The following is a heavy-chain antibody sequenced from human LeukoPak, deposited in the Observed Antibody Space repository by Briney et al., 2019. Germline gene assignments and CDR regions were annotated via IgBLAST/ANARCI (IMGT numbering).Heavy chain of an antibody. CDR3: AKEYQRMNMVRGSLDQ. J-gene: IGHJ4*02. CDR2: IWADGSNR. V-gene: IGHV3-33*06. CDR1: GFSVNTYG. Sequence: GGTLRLSCIASGFSVNTYGRHWVRLGPGKGPEWVAVIWADGSNRYYADSVKGRFTISSDVSRNAVYLQMDSLRVEDTAVYFCAKEYQRMNMVRGSLDQWGQGTLVTVSS. D-gene: IGHD3-10*01.